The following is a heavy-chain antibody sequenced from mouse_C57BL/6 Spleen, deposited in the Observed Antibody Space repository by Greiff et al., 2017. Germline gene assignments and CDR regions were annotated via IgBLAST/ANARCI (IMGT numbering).Heavy chain of an antibody. CDR2: IHPSDSDT. Sequence: QVQLKQPGAELVKPGASVKVSCKASGYTFTSYWMHWVKQRPGQGLEWIGRIHPSDSDTNYNQKFKGKATLTVDKSSSTAYMQLSSLTSEDSAVYYCAITHYGSSYGWFAYWGQGTLVTVSA. CDR3: AITHYGSSYGWFAY. J-gene: IGHJ3*01. CDR1: GYTFTSYW. D-gene: IGHD1-1*01. V-gene: IGHV1-74*01.